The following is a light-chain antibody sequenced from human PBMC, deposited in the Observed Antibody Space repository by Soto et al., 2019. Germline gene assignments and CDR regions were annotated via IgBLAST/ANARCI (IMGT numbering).Light chain of an antibody. Sequence: DSVMTQSPLSLPVTPGEPASISCRSSQSLLHSNGYNYLDWYLQKSGQSPQLLIHLGSNRASGVPDRFSGSGSGKDFTLKISTVEAEDVGVYYRMQAQQTECTFG. J-gene: IGKJ2*02. V-gene: IGKV2-28*01. CDR3: MQAQQTECT. CDR1: QSLLHSNGYNY. CDR2: LGS.